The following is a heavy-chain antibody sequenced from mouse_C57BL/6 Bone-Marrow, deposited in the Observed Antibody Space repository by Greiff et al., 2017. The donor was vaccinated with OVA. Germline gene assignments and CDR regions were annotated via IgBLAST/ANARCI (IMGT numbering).Heavy chain of an antibody. CDR3: ARGGYYAYFDV. V-gene: IGHV1-69*01. D-gene: IGHD2-3*01. J-gene: IGHJ1*03. CDR2: IDPSDSYT. Sequence: VQLQQPGAELVMPGASVKLSCKASGYTFTSYWMHWVKQRPGQGLEWIGEIDPSDSYTNYNQKFKGKSTLTVDKSSSTAYMQISSLTSEDSAVYYCARGGYYAYFDVGGTGTAVTVSS. CDR1: GYTFTSYW.